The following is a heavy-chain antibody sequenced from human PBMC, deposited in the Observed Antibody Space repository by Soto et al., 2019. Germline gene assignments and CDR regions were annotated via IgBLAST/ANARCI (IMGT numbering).Heavy chain of an antibody. D-gene: IGHD2-21*01. CDR1: GFTFSSYG. Sequence: QVQLVESGGDVAQPGRSLRLSCAASGFTFSSYGMHWVRQAPGKGLEWVAVISYDGSVKYYADSVKGRFTISRDNSKNTLYLQMNSLRAEDTAVYYCAGEVASGYWGQGTLVTVSS. V-gene: IGHV3-30*03. CDR2: ISYDGSVK. CDR3: AGEVASGY. J-gene: IGHJ4*02.